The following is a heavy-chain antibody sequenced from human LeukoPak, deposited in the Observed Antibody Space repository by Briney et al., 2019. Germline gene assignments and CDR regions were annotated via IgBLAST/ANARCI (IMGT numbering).Heavy chain of an antibody. V-gene: IGHV4-59*08. Sequence: PSETLSLTCTVSDGSISSYYWSWIRQPPGKGLEWIGYIYYNGSTSYNPSLKSRVTISVDTSKNQFSLNLSSVTAADTAVYYCARRDGDYDGAHFDYWGQGNLVTVSS. D-gene: IGHD4-17*01. CDR3: ARRDGDYDGAHFDY. J-gene: IGHJ4*02. CDR1: DGSISSYY. CDR2: IYYNGST.